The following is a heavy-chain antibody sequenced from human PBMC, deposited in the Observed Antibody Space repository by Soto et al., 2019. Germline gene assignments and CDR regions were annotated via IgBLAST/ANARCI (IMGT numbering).Heavy chain of an antibody. Sequence: QVQLVESGGGVVQPGRSLRLSCAASGFTFSSYAMHWVRQAPGKGLEWVAVISYDGSNKYYADSVKGRFTISRDNSKNTLYLQMTSLRLEDTAVYYCARPLWRDDYNWGYFDLWGRGPLVTVSS. CDR3: ARPLWRDDYNWGYFDL. J-gene: IGHJ2*01. CDR2: ISYDGSNK. CDR1: GFTFSSYA. D-gene: IGHD4-4*01. V-gene: IGHV3-30-3*01.